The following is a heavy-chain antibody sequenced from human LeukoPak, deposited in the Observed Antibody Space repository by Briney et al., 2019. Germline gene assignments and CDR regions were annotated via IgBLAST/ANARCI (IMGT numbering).Heavy chain of an antibody. J-gene: IGHJ6*04. CDR1: GFTFSTYV. V-gene: IGHV3-30*04. Sequence: GGSLRLSCTASGFTFSTYVMHWVRQAPGKGLQWVAVISDDGSYKFHVDSVRGRFTISRDNAKNSLYLQMNSLRAEDTAVYYCAELGITMIGGVWGKGTTVTISS. CDR2: ISDDGSYK. CDR3: AELGITMIGGV. D-gene: IGHD3-10*02.